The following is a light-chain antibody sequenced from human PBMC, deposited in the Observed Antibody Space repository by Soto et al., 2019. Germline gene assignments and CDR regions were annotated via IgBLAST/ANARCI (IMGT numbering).Light chain of an antibody. CDR1: SSNIGAGYD. V-gene: IGLV1-40*01. CDR3: QSFDSDLSAFV. Sequence: QSALTQAPSISGAPGQRVTISCTRSSSNIGAGYDVHWFQQFPGTAPRLLIHGNNNRPSGVPDRFSGSESGTSASLAIAGLQAGDEAIYYCQSFDSDLSAFVFGTGTKVTVL. J-gene: IGLJ1*01. CDR2: GNN.